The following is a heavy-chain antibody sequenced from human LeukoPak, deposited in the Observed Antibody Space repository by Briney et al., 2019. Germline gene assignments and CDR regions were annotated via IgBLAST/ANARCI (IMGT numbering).Heavy chain of an antibody. D-gene: IGHD6-19*01. V-gene: IGHV3-30*04. CDR1: GFTFSSYA. J-gene: IGHJ4*02. Sequence: GRSLRLSCAASGFTFSSYAMHWVRQAPGKGLEWVAVISYDGSNKYYADSVKGRFTISRDNAQNSVHLQMNSLRAGDTAVYYCARGGFSSGWKNFDYWGQGTLVTVSS. CDR3: ARGGFSSGWKNFDY. CDR2: ISYDGSNK.